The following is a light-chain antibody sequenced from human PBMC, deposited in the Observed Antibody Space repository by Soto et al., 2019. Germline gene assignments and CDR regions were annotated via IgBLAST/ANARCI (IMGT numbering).Light chain of an antibody. CDR2: EVT. Sequence: QSALTQPPSVSGSPGQSVTISCTGTSSDVGSFNRVSWYQQPPGTAPKLMIYEVTNRPSGVPDRFSGSKSGNTASLPISGPQAEDEAVYYCSPYTSSTSYMFGGGTKAPVL. CDR1: SSDVGSFNR. CDR3: SPYTSSTSYM. V-gene: IGLV2-18*02. J-gene: IGLJ1*01.